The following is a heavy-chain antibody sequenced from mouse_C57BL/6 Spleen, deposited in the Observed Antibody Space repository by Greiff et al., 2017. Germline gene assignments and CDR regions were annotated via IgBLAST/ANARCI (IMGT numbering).Heavy chain of an antibody. J-gene: IGHJ2*01. CDR3: ATSYDGPYYFDY. CDR2: IHPNSGST. CDR1: GYTFTSYW. D-gene: IGHD2-3*01. Sequence: QVQLQQPGAELVKPGASVKLSCKASGYTFTSYWMHWVKQRPGQGLEWIGMIHPNSGSTNYNEKFKSKATLTVDKSSSTAYRQLSSLTSEDSAVYYCATSYDGPYYFDYWGQGTTRTVSS. V-gene: IGHV1-64*01.